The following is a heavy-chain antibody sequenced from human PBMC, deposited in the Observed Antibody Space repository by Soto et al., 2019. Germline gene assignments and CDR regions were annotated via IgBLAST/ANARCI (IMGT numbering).Heavy chain of an antibody. D-gene: IGHD4-4*01. J-gene: IGHJ6*02. CDR2: IIPNSGGT. CDR1: GGTFSSYA. CDR3: ARDGDSNYDYYGMDV. Sequence: GASVKVSCKASGGTFSSYAISWVRQAPGQGLEWMGGIIPNSGGTNYAQKFQGWVTMTRDTSISTAYMELSRLRSDDTAVYYCARDGDSNYDYYGMDVWGQGTTVTVSS. V-gene: IGHV1-2*04.